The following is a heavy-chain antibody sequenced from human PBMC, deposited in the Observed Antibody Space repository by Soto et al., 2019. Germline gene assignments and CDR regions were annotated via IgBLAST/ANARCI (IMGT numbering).Heavy chain of an antibody. CDR1: GGTFSSYA. CDR2: IIPIFGTA. CDR3: ARDRTGYCSGGSCYGYYYYYGMDV. J-gene: IGHJ6*02. Sequence: QVQLVQSGAEVKKPGSSVKVSCKASGGTFSSYAISWVRQAPGQGLEWMGGIIPIFGTANYAQKFQGRVTITANESTSTAYMELSRLRSEDTAVYYCARDRTGYCSGGSCYGYYYYYGMDVWGQGTTVTVSS. D-gene: IGHD2-15*01. V-gene: IGHV1-69*12.